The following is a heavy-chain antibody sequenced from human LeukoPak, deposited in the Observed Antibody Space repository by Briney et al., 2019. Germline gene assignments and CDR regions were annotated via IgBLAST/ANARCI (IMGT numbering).Heavy chain of an antibody. CDR1: GFTFSSYA. CDR3: AKPGVFEYYYGSGSSSGLFSDY. Sequence: GGSLRLSCAASGFTFSSYAMSWVRQAPGKGLEWVSAISGSGGSTYYADSVEGRFTISRDNSKNTLYLQMNSLRAEDTAVYYCAKPGVFEYYYGSGSSSGLFSDYWGQGTLVTVSS. V-gene: IGHV3-23*01. J-gene: IGHJ4*02. D-gene: IGHD3-10*01. CDR2: ISGSGGST.